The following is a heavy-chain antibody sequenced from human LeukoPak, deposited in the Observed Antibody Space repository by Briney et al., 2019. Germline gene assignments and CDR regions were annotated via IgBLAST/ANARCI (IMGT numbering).Heavy chain of an antibody. Sequence: SESLSLTCTVSGGSISSSSYYWGWIRQPAGKGLEWIGSIYYSGSTDYNPSLKSRVTISVDTSKNQFSLKLSSVTAADTAVYYCARIFGQLLAYYYYYMDVWGKGTTVTVSS. CDR1: GGSISSSSYY. D-gene: IGHD2-2*01. J-gene: IGHJ6*03. CDR2: IYYSGST. CDR3: ARIFGQLLAYYYYYMDV. V-gene: IGHV4-39*07.